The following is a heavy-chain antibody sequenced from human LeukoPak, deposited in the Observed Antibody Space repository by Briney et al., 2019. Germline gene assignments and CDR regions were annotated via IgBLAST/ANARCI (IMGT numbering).Heavy chain of an antibody. V-gene: IGHV1-69*06. Sequence: SVKVSCKASGGTFTSYAISWVRQAPGQGLEWMGGIIPIFGAANYAQKFQGRVTITADKSTSTSYMELSSLRVEDTAVYYCARDDTEITQNSNWFDPWGQGTLVTVAS. J-gene: IGHJ5*02. CDR2: IIPIFGAA. CDR1: GGTFTSYA. D-gene: IGHD5-18*01. CDR3: ARDDTEITQNSNWFDP.